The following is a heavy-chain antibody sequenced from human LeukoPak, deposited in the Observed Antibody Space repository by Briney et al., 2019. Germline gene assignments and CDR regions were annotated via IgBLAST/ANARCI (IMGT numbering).Heavy chain of an antibody. J-gene: IGHJ4*02. CDR2: ISTSGST. CDR1: GGSISSYY. V-gene: IGHV4-4*07. Sequence: SETLSLTCTVSGGSISSYYWSWIRQPAGKGLESIGHISTSGSTNYNPSLKSRVTMSVDTSKNQFSLKLSSVTAADTAVYYCARVRYSDSSVLTRKRSYYFDYWCQGTLVTVSS. D-gene: IGHD3-22*01. CDR3: ARVRYSDSSVLTRKRSYYFDY.